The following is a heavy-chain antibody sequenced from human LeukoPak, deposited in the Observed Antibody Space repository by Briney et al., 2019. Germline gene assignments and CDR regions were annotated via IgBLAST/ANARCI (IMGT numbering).Heavy chain of an antibody. J-gene: IGHJ4*02. Sequence: PGGSLRLSCAASRFTFSDYYMSWISQAPGKGLEWVSYISSSGSSRQYADSVKGRFTISRDDAKKSVYLQMNSLRAEDTAVYYCARGAVTALYYFDYWGQGTPVTVSS. CDR3: ARGAVTALYYFDY. D-gene: IGHD2-21*02. CDR1: RFTFSDYY. V-gene: IGHV3-11*01. CDR2: ISSSGSSR.